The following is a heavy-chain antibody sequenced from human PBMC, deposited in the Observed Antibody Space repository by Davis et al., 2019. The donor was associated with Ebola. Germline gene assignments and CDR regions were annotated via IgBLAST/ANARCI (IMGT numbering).Heavy chain of an antibody. Sequence: GESLKISCAASGFPFSTYGMHWVRQAPGKGLEWVAVIWYDGTNKYYADSVKGRFTISRDNSRNTLHLQMNSLGAEDTAIYYCAKEYNSGRYYFDYWGQGTLVTVSS. CDR1: GFPFSTYG. V-gene: IGHV3-33*06. J-gene: IGHJ4*02. CDR3: AKEYNSGRYYFDY. D-gene: IGHD6-19*01. CDR2: IWYDGTNK.